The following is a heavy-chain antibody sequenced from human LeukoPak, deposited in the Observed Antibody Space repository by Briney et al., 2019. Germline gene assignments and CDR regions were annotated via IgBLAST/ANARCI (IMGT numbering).Heavy chain of an antibody. CDR3: AKNDYGSLYGMDI. J-gene: IGHJ6*04. CDR1: GFPFRTYA. CDR2: MSGSCGNT. Sequence: LPGGPVRLFCAPSGFPFRTYALSAVRPAPGKGLAWVSGMSGSCGNTYYADSVKGRFTISRDNSKNTLSLQMNSLRAEDTAVYYCAKNDYGSLYGMDIWGKGTTVTVSS. V-gene: IGHV3-23*01. D-gene: IGHD4-17*01.